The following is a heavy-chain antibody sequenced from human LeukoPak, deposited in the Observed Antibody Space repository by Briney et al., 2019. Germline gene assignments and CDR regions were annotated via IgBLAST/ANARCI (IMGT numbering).Heavy chain of an antibody. CDR1: GFTFTNAG. CDR2: ISHDGTNK. D-gene: IGHD5-18*01. Sequence: GRSLRLSCAASGFTFTNAGIHLVRLAAGKGLEWVSFISHDGTNKYYSDSVDGRFIVSRLNSQNTVYLQMNDLRPEDTATYYCASEDVDTGDFWGQGTLVTVSS. V-gene: IGHV3-30*01. CDR3: ASEDVDTGDF. J-gene: IGHJ4*02.